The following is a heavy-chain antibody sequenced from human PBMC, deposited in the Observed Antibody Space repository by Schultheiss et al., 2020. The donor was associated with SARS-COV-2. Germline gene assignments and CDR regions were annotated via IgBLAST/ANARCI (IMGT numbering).Heavy chain of an antibody. Sequence: SETLSLTCTVSGYSISSGYYWGWIRQPPGKGLEWIGSIYHSGSTYSNPSVKSRVTISVDRSKNQFSLKLSSVTAADTAVYYCAREAAAAAGGWFDPWGQGTLVTVSS. CDR2: IYHSGST. V-gene: IGHV4-38-2*02. CDR1: GYSISSGYY. J-gene: IGHJ5*02. CDR3: AREAAAAAGGWFDP. D-gene: IGHD6-13*01.